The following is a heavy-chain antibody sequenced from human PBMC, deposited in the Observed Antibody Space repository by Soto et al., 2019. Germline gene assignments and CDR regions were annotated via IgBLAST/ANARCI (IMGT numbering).Heavy chain of an antibody. Sequence: DVRLVESGGGLVQPGGSLRLSCAASRFTFSSYWMRWVRQAPGRGLEWVANIKEDGSDKYYADSVKGRFTISRDNAKKSLYVQMNSLRVEDTSVYYCARGIDDNASFGMDVWGQGTTVTVSS. CDR1: RFTFSSYW. D-gene: IGHD1-1*01. V-gene: IGHV3-7*01. J-gene: IGHJ6*02. CDR2: IKEDGSDK. CDR3: ARGIDDNASFGMDV.